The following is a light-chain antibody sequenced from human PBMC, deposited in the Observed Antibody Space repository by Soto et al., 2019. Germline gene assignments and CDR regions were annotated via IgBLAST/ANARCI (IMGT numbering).Light chain of an antibody. J-gene: IGKJ5*01. CDR3: QQRSNWLPIT. Sequence: EIVLTQSPATLSLSPGERATLSCRASQSVSSYLAWYQQKPGQAPRLLIYDASNRATGIPARFSGSGSGTDFTLTISSLEPEDFAVYYCQQRSNWLPITFGRGTRPEIK. CDR2: DAS. V-gene: IGKV3-11*01. CDR1: QSVSSY.